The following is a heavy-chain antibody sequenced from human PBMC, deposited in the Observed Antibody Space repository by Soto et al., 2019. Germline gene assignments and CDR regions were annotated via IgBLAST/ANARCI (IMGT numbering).Heavy chain of an antibody. V-gene: IGHV5-51*01. D-gene: IGHD2-2*01. Sequence: GGSLKISRKGFGYDFTSYWVGWVRQKPGKGLEWMGMIYPGDSDTRYSPSFQGHVTISADKSTGTANLQWSSLKASDTAMFYCARRRSSTAFDIWGQGTMVTVSS. J-gene: IGHJ3*02. CDR2: IYPGDSDT. CDR1: GYDFTSYW. CDR3: ARRRSSTAFDI.